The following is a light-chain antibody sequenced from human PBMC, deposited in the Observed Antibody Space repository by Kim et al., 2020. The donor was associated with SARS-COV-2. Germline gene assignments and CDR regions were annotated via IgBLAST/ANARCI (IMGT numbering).Light chain of an antibody. CDR1: SSNIGSNY. V-gene: IGLV1-47*01. CDR2: RNN. J-gene: IGLJ1*01. CDR3: AAWDDSLSGR. Sequence: QSVLTQPPSASGTPGQRVTISCSGSSSNIGSNYVYWYQQLPGTAPKLLIYRNNQRPSGVPDRFSGSKSVTSASLAISGLRSEDEADYYCAAWDDSLSGRFGTGTKVTVL.